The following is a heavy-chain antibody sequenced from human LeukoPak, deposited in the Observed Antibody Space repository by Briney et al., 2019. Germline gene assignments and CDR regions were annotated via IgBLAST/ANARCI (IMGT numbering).Heavy chain of an antibody. J-gene: IGHJ4*02. D-gene: IGHD1-26*01. CDR2: APHDRISP. Sequence: PGGSLRLSCAVSGFRFNSHHMHWVRQAPNKRLEWVAVAPHDRISPSHAASVNGRFTISRDNSKDTLFLHMDSLRVDDTAIYYCARQSLGASGLDHWGQGVLVTVSS. V-gene: IGHV3-30*03. CDR3: ARQSLGASGLDH. CDR1: GFRFNSHH.